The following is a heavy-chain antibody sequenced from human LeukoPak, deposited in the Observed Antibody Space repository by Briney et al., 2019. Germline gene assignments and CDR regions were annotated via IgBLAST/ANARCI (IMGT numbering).Heavy chain of an antibody. CDR3: AKDTPYSGRVFDC. J-gene: IGHJ4*02. CDR2: ISGDGGTT. CDR1: GFTFDDYG. V-gene: IGHV3-43*02. D-gene: IGHD5-12*01. Sequence: GGSLRLSCAGSGFTFDDYGMHWVRQRPGKGLEWVSLISGDGGTTHYGDSVEGRFTISRDNSKNSLYLQMNSLRTDDTALYYCAKDTPYSGRVFDCWGQGTLVTVSS.